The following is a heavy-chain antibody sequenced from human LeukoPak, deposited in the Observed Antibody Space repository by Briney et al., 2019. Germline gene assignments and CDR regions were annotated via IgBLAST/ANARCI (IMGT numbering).Heavy chain of an antibody. CDR1: GFTFSNYA. D-gene: IGHD6-19*01. CDR3: AKLPSTGWYAGGNWFDP. CDR2: ISGSGGDI. Sequence: GGSLRLSCAASGFTFSNYAMTWVRQAPGKGLEWVSLISGSGGDILYADSVRSRFSISRDNSKNTLYLQMNSLRAEDTAVFYCAKLPSTGWYAGGNWFDPWGQGTLLTVSS. V-gene: IGHV3-23*01. J-gene: IGHJ5*02.